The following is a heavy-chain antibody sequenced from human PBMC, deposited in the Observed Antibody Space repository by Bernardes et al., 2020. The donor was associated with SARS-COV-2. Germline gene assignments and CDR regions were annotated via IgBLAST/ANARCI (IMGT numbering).Heavy chain of an antibody. CDR2: IYKDGKKT. CDR3: AREFPFGYNYLDL. J-gene: IGHJ4*02. Sequence: GGSLRLSCAASGFTFSNYWTSWVRQAPGKGLEWVANIYKDGKKTDYGDSVKGRFTISRDNAKNSLYLQMNSMRAEDTAVYCCAREFPFGYNYLDLWGQGTQVSFSS. V-gene: IGHV3-7*01. D-gene: IGHD3-22*01. CDR1: GFTFSNYW.